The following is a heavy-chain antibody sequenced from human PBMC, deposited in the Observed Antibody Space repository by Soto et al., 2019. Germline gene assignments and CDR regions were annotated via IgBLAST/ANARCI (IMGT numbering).Heavy chain of an antibody. D-gene: IGHD3-22*01. CDR2: MSFDGKYK. V-gene: IGHV3-30*04. CDR1: GFNFSTYA. Sequence: QVQLVESGGGVVQPGESLRLSCAASGFNFSTYAMHWVRQAPGKGLEWVAVMSFDGKYKYFADSVKGRFILSRDNSKNTLYLQMSSLGAEDTAVYYWATYYDDVTGLYYFGMDVWGQGTTVTVSS. J-gene: IGHJ6*02. CDR3: ATYYDDVTGLYYFGMDV.